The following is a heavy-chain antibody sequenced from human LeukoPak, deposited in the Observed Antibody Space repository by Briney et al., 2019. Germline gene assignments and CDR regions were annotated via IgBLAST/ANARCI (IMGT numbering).Heavy chain of an antibody. CDR3: AKQLGYCSDGSCYFPY. J-gene: IGHJ4*02. V-gene: IGHV3-7*03. Sequence: GGSLRLSCTASGFSFSGYWMTWVRQTPGKGLEWVANINQDGSKKSYVDSVRGRFTISRDNSKSTLCLQMNSLRAEDTAVYYCAKQLGYCSDGSCYFPYWGQGTLVTVSS. D-gene: IGHD2-15*01. CDR2: INQDGSKK. CDR1: GFSFSGYW.